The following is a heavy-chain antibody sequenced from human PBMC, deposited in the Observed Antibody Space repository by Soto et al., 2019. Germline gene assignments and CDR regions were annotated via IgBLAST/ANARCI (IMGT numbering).Heavy chain of an antibody. CDR3: AKARDSGSYRPFDH. V-gene: IGHV3-23*01. CDR2: IDSGGGIT. CDR1: GFNFSYNA. D-gene: IGHD3-22*01. Sequence: PGGSLRLSCVASGFNFSYNAMSWVRQAPGKGLERVSAIDSGGGITNYVDSVKGRFTMSRDNSKDTLFLQMNGLRAEDTAVYYCAKARDSGSYRPFDHWGPGTLVTVSS. J-gene: IGHJ4*02.